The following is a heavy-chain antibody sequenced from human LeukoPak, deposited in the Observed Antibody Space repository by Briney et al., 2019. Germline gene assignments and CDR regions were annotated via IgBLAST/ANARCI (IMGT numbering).Heavy chain of an antibody. CDR3: ARAVYDTSGYYIDY. CDR1: GGSLSTYF. V-gene: IGHV4-4*07. CDR2: IYASGGT. J-gene: IGHJ4*02. Sequence: SETLSLTCTVSGGSLSTYFWTWIRQPAGKGLEWIGRIYASGGTTHTPSLKSRVTMSVDTSKSQFSLKLSSVTAADTVVYYCARAVYDTSGYYIDYWGQGTLVTVSS. D-gene: IGHD3-22*01.